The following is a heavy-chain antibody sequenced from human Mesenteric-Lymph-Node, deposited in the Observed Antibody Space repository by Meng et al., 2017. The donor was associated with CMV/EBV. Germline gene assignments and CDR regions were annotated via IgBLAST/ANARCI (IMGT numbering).Heavy chain of an antibody. V-gene: IGHV3-23*01. CDR3: AKDNTIFGVVTRDFDS. CDR1: GFTFSNYA. J-gene: IGHJ4*02. Sequence: GESLKISCAASGFTFSNYAMSWVRQAPGKGLEWVSAISGTGGSTYYSDSVRGRFAVSRDNSKNTLCLQVNSLRAEDTAVYYCAKDNTIFGVVTRDFDSWGQGTLVTVSS. D-gene: IGHD3-3*01. CDR2: ISGTGGST.